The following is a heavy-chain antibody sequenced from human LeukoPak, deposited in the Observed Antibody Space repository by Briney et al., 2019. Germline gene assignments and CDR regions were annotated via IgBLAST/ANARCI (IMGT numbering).Heavy chain of an antibody. CDR1: GDSIGSGSYY. J-gene: IGHJ4*02. V-gene: IGHV4-39*01. Sequence: SETLSLTCTVSGDSIGSGSYYWGWIRQPPGKGLEWIGSIYYSGSTYYNPSLRDRVTISVDTSNNQFSLELSSVTAADTAVYYCARFVWGSYRYGHYWGQGTLVTVSS. CDR2: IYYSGST. D-gene: IGHD3-16*02. CDR3: ARFVWGSYRYGHY.